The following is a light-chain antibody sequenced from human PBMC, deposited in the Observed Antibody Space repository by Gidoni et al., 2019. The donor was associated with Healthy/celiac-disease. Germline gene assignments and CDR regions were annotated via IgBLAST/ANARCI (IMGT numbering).Light chain of an antibody. J-gene: IGKJ5*01. CDR3: QQYNNWPIT. CDR2: GAS. Sequence: EIVMTQSPATLSVSPGERATLSCRASQGVSSNLAWYQQKPGQAPRLLIYGASTRATGIPARFSGSGSGTEFTLTISSLQSEDFAVYYCQQYNNWPITFXXXTRLEIK. CDR1: QGVSSN. V-gene: IGKV3-15*01.